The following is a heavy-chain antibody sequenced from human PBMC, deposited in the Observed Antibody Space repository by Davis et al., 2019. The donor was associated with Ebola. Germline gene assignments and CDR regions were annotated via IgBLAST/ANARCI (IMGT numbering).Heavy chain of an antibody. CDR3: TTDEPYITV. J-gene: IGHJ4*02. Sequence: PGGSLRLSCAASGFTFSDYCMSWIRQAPGKGLEWVSYISSSGSTIYYADSVKGRFTISRDNAKNSLYLQMNSLKTEDTAVYYCTTDEPYITVWGQGTLVTVSS. CDR1: GFTFSDYC. D-gene: IGHD4-11*01. V-gene: IGHV3-11*01. CDR2: ISSSGSTI.